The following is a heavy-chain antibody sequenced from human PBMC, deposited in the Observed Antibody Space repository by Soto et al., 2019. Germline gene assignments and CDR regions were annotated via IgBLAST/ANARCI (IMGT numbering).Heavy chain of an antibody. CDR3: AKDLLGRQQLVRGWFDP. CDR1: GFTFSSYA. V-gene: IGHV3-23*01. CDR2: ISGSGGST. Sequence: GGSLRLSCAASGFTFSSYAMSWVRQAPGKGLEWVSAISGSGGSTYYADSVKGRFTISRDNSKNTLYLQMNSLRAEDTAVYYCAKDLLGRQQLVRGWFDPWGQGTLVTVSS. J-gene: IGHJ5*02. D-gene: IGHD6-13*01.